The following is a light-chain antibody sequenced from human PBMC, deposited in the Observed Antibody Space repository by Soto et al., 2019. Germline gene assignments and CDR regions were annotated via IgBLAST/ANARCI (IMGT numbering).Light chain of an antibody. CDR2: EGS. Sequence: QSALTQPASVSGSPGQSITISCTGTSSDVGGYNYVSWYQQHPGKAPKLMIYEGSKRPSGVSNRFSGSKSGNTASLTISGLQAEDEADYYCFSYAGINTYVFGTGTKVTVL. CDR3: FSYAGINTYV. J-gene: IGLJ1*01. V-gene: IGLV2-23*01. CDR1: SSDVGGYNY.